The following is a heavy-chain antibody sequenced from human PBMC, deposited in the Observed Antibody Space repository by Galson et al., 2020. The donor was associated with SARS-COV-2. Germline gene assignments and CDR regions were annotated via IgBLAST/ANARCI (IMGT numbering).Heavy chain of an antibody. J-gene: IGHJ6*02. CDR1: GYTFTGYY. D-gene: IGHD6-19*01. CDR2: INPNSGGT. V-gene: IGHV1-2*02. Sequence: ASVKVSCKASGYTFTGYYMHWVRQAPGQGLEWMGWINPNSGGTNYAQKFQGRVTMTRDTSISTAYMELSRLRSDDTAVYDCARVYSSGWSPEPNYSYYGMDVWGQGTTVTVSS. CDR3: ARVYSSGWSPEPNYSYYGMDV.